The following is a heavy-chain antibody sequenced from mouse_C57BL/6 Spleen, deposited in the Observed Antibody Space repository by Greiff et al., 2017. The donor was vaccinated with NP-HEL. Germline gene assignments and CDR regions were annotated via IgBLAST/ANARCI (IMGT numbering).Heavy chain of an antibody. J-gene: IGHJ2*01. CDR2: IYPGGGYT. D-gene: IGHD2-3*01. Sequence: QVQLQQSGAELVRPGTSVKMSCKASGYTFTNYWIGWAKQRPGHGLEWIGDIYPGGGYTNYNEKFKGKATLTADKSSSTAYMQFSSLTSEDSAIYYCARRNGYSPNYFDYWGQGTTLTVSS. V-gene: IGHV1-63*01. CDR1: GYTFTNYW. CDR3: ARRNGYSPNYFDY.